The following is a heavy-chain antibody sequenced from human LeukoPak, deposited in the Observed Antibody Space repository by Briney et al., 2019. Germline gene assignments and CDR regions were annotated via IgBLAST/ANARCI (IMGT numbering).Heavy chain of an antibody. D-gene: IGHD2-15*01. CDR3: ATGTCSGGSCYGYYYYYMDV. Sequence: SGGSLRLSCAASGFTFSNYWMRWVRQAPGKGLEWVANIKQGGSEKYYVDSVKGRFTISRDNAKNSLYLQMSSLRAEDTAVYYCATGTCSGGSCYGYYYYYMDVWGKGTTVTVSS. CDR1: GFTFSNYW. J-gene: IGHJ6*03. CDR2: IKQGGSEK. V-gene: IGHV3-7*01.